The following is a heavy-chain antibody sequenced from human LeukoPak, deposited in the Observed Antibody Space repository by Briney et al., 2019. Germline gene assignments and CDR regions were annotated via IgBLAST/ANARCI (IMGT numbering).Heavy chain of an antibody. Sequence: SETLSLTCTVSGGSISSYYWSWIRQPPGKGLEWIGYIYYSGSTNYNPSLKSRVTISVDTSKNQFSLKLSSVTAADTAVYYCARAPKGNWFDTWGQGTLVTVSS. CDR3: ARAPKGNWFDT. CDR2: IYYSGST. CDR1: GGSISSYY. J-gene: IGHJ5*02. V-gene: IGHV4-59*01.